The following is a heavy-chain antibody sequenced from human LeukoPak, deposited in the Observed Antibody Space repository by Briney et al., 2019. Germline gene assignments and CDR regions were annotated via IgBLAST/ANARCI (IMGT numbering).Heavy chain of an antibody. CDR3: ARGPIAVAGYNWFDP. CDR2: IYHSGST. D-gene: IGHD6-19*01. V-gene: IGHV4-4*02. J-gene: IGHJ5*02. CDR1: GGSISSSNW. Sequence: PSETLSLTCAVSGGSISSSNWWSWVRQPPGKGLEWIGAIYHSGSTNYNPSLKSRVTISVDTSKNQFSLKLSSVTAADTAVYYCARGPIAVAGYNWFDPWGQGTLVTVSS.